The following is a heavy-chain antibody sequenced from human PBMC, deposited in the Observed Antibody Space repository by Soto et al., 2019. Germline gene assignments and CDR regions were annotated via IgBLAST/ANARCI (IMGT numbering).Heavy chain of an antibody. CDR3: AKVTRYDDLDY. J-gene: IGHJ4*02. Sequence: ASVKVSCKASGYTFTSYGISWVRQAPGQGLEWMGWISAYNGNTKYSQKFQGRVTITRDTSASTAYMELSSLRSEDTAVYYCAKVTRYDDLDYWGQGTLVTVSS. D-gene: IGHD1-1*01. CDR2: ISAYNGNT. CDR1: GYTFTSYG. V-gene: IGHV1-18*01.